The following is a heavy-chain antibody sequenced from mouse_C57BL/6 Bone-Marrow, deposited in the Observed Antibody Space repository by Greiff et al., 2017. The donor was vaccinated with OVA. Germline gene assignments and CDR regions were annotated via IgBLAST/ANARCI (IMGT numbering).Heavy chain of an antibody. V-gene: IGHV5-6*01. J-gene: IGHJ4*01. CDR3: ARQAYYSNYDYAMDY. CDR2: ISSGGSYT. D-gene: IGHD2-5*01. Sequence: EVNLVESGGDLVKPGGSLKLSCAASGFTFSSYGMSWVRQTPDKRLEWVATISSGGSYTYYPDSVKGRFTISRDNAKNTLYLQMSSLKSEDTAMYYCARQAYYSNYDYAMDYWGQGTSVTVSS. CDR1: GFTFSSYG.